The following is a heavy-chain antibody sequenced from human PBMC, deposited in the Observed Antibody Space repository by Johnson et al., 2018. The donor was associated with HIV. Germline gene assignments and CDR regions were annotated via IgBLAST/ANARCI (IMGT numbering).Heavy chain of an antibody. CDR2: ISYDGSNK. Sequence: QVQLVESGGGVDQPGRSLRLSCAASGFTFSSYGMHWVRQAPGKGLEWVAFISYDGSNKYYADSVKGRFTISRDNSKNTLYLQMNSLRAEDTAVYYCASTGSGSDDAFDIWGQGTMVTVSS. D-gene: IGHD3-10*01. CDR3: ASTGSGSDDAFDI. CDR1: GFTFSSYG. J-gene: IGHJ3*02. V-gene: IGHV3-30*03.